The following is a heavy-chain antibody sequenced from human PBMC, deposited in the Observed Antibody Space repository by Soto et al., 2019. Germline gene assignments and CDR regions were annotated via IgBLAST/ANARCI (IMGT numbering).Heavy chain of an antibody. V-gene: IGHV6-1*01. CDR3: ARVDSSSWRDAFDI. CDR2: TYYRSKWYN. Sequence: QTLSHTCTISGGSGSSNRAASNWIRQSPSRGLEWLGRTYYRSKWYNDYAVSVKSRITINPDTSKNQFSLQLNSVTPEDTAVYYCARVDSSSWRDAFDIRAKGQWSPCPQ. D-gene: IGHD6-13*01. J-gene: IGHJ3*02. CDR1: GGSGSSNRAA.